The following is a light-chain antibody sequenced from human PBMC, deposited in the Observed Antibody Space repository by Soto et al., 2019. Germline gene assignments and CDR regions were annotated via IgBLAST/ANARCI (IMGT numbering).Light chain of an antibody. CDR2: EGS. V-gene: IGLV2-23*01. J-gene: IGLJ1*01. Sequence: QSVLTQPACVSGSPGQSSTISCTGTSSDVGSYNLVSWYQQHPGKAPKLMIFEGSKRPSGVSNRFSGSKSGNTASLTISGLQAEDEADYYCCSYAGSSTYVFGTGTKLTVL. CDR3: CSYAGSSTYV. CDR1: SSDVGSYNL.